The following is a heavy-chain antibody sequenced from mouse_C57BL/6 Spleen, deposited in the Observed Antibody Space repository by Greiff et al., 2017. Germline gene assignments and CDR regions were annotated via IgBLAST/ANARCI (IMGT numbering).Heavy chain of an antibody. D-gene: IGHD1-1*01. J-gene: IGHJ3*01. Sequence: QVQLQQPGAELVKPGASVKLSCKASGYTFTSYWMHWVKQRPGQGLEWIGMIHPNSGSTNYNEKFKSKATLTVDKSSSTAYMQLSSLTSEDSAVYYCAWGYGSSYGFAYWGQGTLVTVSA. V-gene: IGHV1-64*01. CDR2: IHPNSGST. CDR3: AWGYGSSYGFAY. CDR1: GYTFTSYW.